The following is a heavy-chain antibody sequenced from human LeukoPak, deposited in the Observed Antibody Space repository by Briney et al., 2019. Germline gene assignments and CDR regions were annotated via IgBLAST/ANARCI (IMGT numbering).Heavy chain of an antibody. V-gene: IGHV3-48*03. D-gene: IGHD1-26*01. CDR2: ISSSGSTI. J-gene: IGHJ4*02. CDR3: ARTGGSYPYYFEY. CDR1: GFIFRSYE. Sequence: PGGSLRLSCAASGFIFRSYEMNWVRQAPGKGLEWVSYISSSGSTIYYADSVKGRFTLSRDNAKNSLYPQMNSLRAEDTAVYYCARTGGSYPYYFEYWGQGTLVTVSS.